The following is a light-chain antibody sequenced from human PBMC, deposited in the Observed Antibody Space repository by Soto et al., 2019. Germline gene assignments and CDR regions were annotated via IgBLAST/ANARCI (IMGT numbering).Light chain of an antibody. Sequence: QSVLTQPASVSGSPGQSITISCTGTSSDVGSYNLVSWYQQHPGKAPKLMIYEVSKRPSGVSNRFSGSKSGTTASLTISGLQAEDEADYDCCSYAGSSKVFGTGTKLTVL. CDR2: EVS. CDR1: SSDVGSYNL. J-gene: IGLJ1*01. CDR3: CSYAGSSKV. V-gene: IGLV2-23*02.